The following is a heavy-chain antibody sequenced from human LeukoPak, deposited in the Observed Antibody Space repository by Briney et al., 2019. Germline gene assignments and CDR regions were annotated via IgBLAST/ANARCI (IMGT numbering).Heavy chain of an antibody. CDR3: ARDGQWLGHYYYYYGMDV. J-gene: IGHJ6*02. Sequence: ASVKGSCKASGYTFTSYGISWVRQAPGQGLEWMGWISAYNGNTNYAQKLQGRVTMTTDTSTSTAYMELRSLRSDDTAVYYCARDGQWLGHYYYYYGMDVWGQGTTVTVSS. V-gene: IGHV1-18*01. D-gene: IGHD6-19*01. CDR1: GYTFTSYG. CDR2: ISAYNGNT.